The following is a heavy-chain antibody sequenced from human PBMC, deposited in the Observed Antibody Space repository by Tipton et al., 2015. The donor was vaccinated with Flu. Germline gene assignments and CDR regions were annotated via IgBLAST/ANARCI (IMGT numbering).Heavy chain of an antibody. D-gene: IGHD6-13*01. Sequence: TLSLTCTVSGVSMTSDSYFWGWIRQSPGKRLEWIGTMYHNGGTYFNPSLKSRVSLTLDTSKNQFSLKLKSVTAADTAVYYCARLSSNWYHQLDNWGQGTLVTVSA. CDR1: GVSMTSDSYF. J-gene: IGHJ4*02. CDR2: MYHNGGT. V-gene: IGHV4-39*07. CDR3: ARLSSNWYHQLDN.